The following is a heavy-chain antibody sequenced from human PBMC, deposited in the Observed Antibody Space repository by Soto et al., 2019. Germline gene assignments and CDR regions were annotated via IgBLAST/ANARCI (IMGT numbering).Heavy chain of an antibody. V-gene: IGHV3-30*03. J-gene: IGHJ5*02. CDR2: ISNDGSNK. Sequence: PGGSLRLSCAASGFSFSTYGMHWVRQAPGKGLEWVAFISNDGSNKYYADSVKGRFTISRDNSKNTLYLQMNSLRAEDTAVYYCARDSSSYNWFDPWGQGTLVTVSS. CDR3: ARDSSSYNWFDP. D-gene: IGHD6-13*01. CDR1: GFSFSTYG.